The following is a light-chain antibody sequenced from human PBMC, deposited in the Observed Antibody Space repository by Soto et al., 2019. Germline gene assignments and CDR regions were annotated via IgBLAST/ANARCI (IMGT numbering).Light chain of an antibody. Sequence: QSVLAQPASVSGSPGQSITISCTGTTSDAGNYNYVSWFQQHPGKPPKLMIYEVTNRPSGVSNRFSGSKARITASLTISGLQAEDEADYCCSSYTTNTTLVFGTGTKVTVL. CDR1: TSDAGNYNY. CDR2: EVT. J-gene: IGLJ1*01. V-gene: IGLV2-14*01. CDR3: SSYTTNTTLV.